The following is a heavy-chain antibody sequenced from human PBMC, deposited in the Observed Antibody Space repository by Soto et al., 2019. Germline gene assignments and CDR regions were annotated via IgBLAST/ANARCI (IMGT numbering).Heavy chain of an antibody. CDR2: TSGSGGST. CDR3: AKATSGSHDY. Sequence: GGFLRVSCAAAGFTFSSYAMSWVRQAPGKGLEWVSATSGSGGSTYYADSVKGRFTISRDNSKNTLYLQMNSLRAEDTAVYYCAKATSGSHDYWGQGTLVTVSS. J-gene: IGHJ4*02. D-gene: IGHD1-26*01. V-gene: IGHV3-23*01. CDR1: GFTFSSYA.